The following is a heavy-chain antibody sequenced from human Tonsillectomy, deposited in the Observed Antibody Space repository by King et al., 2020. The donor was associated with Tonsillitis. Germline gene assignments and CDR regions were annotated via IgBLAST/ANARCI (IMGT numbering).Heavy chain of an antibody. Sequence: QLQESGPGLVKPSETLSLTCAVSGYSISSGYYWGWIRQPPGKGLEWIGSIYHSVSTYYNPSLKSRVTISVDTSKNQFSLKLTSVTAADTAVYYCARERVSGYREYYFDYWGQGTLVTVSS. J-gene: IGHJ4*02. CDR3: ARERVSGYREYYFDY. CDR1: GYSISSGYY. V-gene: IGHV4-38-2*02. D-gene: IGHD5-12*01. CDR2: IYHSVST.